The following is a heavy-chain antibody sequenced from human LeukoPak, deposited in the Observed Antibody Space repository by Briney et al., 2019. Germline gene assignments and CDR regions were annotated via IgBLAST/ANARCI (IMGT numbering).Heavy chain of an antibody. Sequence: ASVKVSCKASGYTFTSYDINWVRQATGQGLEWMGWMNPNSGNTGYAQKFQGRVTVTRNTSISTAYMELSSLRSEDTAVYYCARMSYYDFWSGYPFDYWGQGTLVTVSS. CDR1: GYTFTSYD. CDR3: ARMSYYDFWSGYPFDY. D-gene: IGHD3-3*01. J-gene: IGHJ4*02. V-gene: IGHV1-8*03. CDR2: MNPNSGNT.